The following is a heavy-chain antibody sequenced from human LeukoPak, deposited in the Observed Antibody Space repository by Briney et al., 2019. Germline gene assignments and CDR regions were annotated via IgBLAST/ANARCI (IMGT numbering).Heavy chain of an antibody. D-gene: IGHD3-9*01. V-gene: IGHV3-23*01. Sequence: GGSLRLSCAASGFTFSSYAMSWVRQAPGKGLEWVSAISGSGGSTYYADSVKGRFTISRDNSKNTLYLQMNSLRAEDTAVYYCAKEVSPSHDILTGNWFDPWGQGTLVTVSS. CDR1: GFTFSSYA. J-gene: IGHJ5*02. CDR3: AKEVSPSHDILTGNWFDP. CDR2: ISGSGGST.